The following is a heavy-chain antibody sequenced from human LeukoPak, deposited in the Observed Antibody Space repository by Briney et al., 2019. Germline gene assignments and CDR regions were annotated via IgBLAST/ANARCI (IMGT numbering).Heavy chain of an antibody. D-gene: IGHD6-19*01. CDR1: GYSISSGYY. CDR2: IYHSGST. CDR3: AREAGVAPYFDY. Sequence: SETLSLTCSVSGYSISSGYYWTWIRQPPGKGLEWIGNIYHSGSTYNNPSLKSRVTISVDTSKNQFSLKLSSVSAADTAVYYCAREAGVAPYFDYWGQGTLVTVSS. V-gene: IGHV4-38-2*02. J-gene: IGHJ4*02.